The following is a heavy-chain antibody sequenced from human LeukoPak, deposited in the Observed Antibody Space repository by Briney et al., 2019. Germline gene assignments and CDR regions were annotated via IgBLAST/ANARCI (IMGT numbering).Heavy chain of an antibody. Sequence: GSSAKVSCKASGGTFSSYAISWVRQAPGQGLEWMRRIIPIFGTANYAQKFRGRVTITTDESTSAAYMELSSLRSEDTAVYYCAKTPNTGWYEGDFDYWGQGNLVTVSS. V-gene: IGHV1-69*05. CDR3: AKTPNTGWYEGDFDY. D-gene: IGHD6-19*01. CDR1: GGTFSSYA. CDR2: IIPIFGTA. J-gene: IGHJ4*02.